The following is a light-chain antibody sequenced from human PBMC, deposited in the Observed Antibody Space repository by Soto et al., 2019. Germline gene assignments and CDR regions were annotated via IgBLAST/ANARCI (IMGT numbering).Light chain of an antibody. V-gene: IGLV2-14*01. J-gene: IGLJ1*01. Sequence: QSALTQSASVSGSPGQSITISCTGTSSDVGAYNYDSWYQQYPGEAPKVIIYDVSHRPAGVSNRFSGSKSGNTASLTISGLQTQDEDDYYCSSYTSATTYVFGTGTKVTVL. CDR3: SSYTSATTYV. CDR1: SSDVGAYNY. CDR2: DVS.